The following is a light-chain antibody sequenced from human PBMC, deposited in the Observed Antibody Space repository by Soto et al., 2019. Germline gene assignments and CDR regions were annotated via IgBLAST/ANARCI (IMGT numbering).Light chain of an antibody. CDR1: QSVNNN. CDR3: QQYNNWPIT. J-gene: IGKJ5*01. V-gene: IGKV3-15*01. CDR2: SAS. Sequence: EIVMTQSPVTLSVSPWERATLSCTASQSVNNNVAWYRQKPGHTPRLLIYSASIGATGTPARFSGSGSGSDFTLTISSLQSEDFAVYYCQQYNNWPITFGQGTRLEIK.